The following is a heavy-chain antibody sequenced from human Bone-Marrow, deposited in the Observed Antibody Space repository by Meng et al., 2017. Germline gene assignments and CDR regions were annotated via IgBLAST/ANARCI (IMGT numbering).Heavy chain of an antibody. CDR3: ARGSSGSYGMDV. V-gene: IGHV3-7*03. J-gene: IGHJ6*02. Sequence: GESLKISCAASGFTFSSYWMSWVRQAPGKGLEWVANIKQDGSDKYYVDSVKGRFTVSRDNAKNSLYLQMNSLRAEDTALYYCARGSSGSYGMDVWGPGTTVTVSS. CDR2: IKQDGSDK. D-gene: IGHD1-26*01. CDR1: GFTFSSYW.